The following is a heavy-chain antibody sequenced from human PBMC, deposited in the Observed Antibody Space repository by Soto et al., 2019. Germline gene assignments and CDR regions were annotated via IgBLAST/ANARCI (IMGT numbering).Heavy chain of an antibody. Sequence: PSETLSLTCTVSGGSISSGDYYWSWIRQPPGKGLEWIGYIYYSGSTYYNPSLKSRVTISVDTSKNQFSLKLSSVTAADTAVYYCARGSSWYYWFDTWGQGTLVNVS. CDR3: ARGSSWYYWFDT. D-gene: IGHD6-13*01. CDR2: IYYSGST. J-gene: IGHJ5*02. V-gene: IGHV4-30-4*01. CDR1: GGSISSGDYY.